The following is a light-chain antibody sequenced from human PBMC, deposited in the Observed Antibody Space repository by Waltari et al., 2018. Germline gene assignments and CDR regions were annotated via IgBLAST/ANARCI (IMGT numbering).Light chain of an antibody. Sequence: QSALTQPASVSGSPGQSITISCSATNGDLGSYNLVSWYQHHPGKAPKLMIYEGTRRPSVVSIPFSGSTSGNTASLTSSGLPAEDEADYYCCASAGSRVFGGGTKLTV. V-gene: IGLV2-23*01. CDR1: NGDLGSYNL. J-gene: IGLJ3*02. CDR3: CASAGSRV. CDR2: EGT.